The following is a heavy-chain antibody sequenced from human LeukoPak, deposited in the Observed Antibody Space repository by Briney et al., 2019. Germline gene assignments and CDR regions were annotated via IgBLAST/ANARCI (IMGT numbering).Heavy chain of an antibody. CDR2: ILGSGGST. Sequence: QPGASLRLSGAASGFTFSNYAMSWVRQAPGKGLEWVSAILGSGGSTYYADSVKGRFTVSRDNSKSTLYLQMNSLRAEDTALYYCAKWGDYDVLTGYYVPDYWGQGTLVTVSS. D-gene: IGHD3-9*01. J-gene: IGHJ4*02. V-gene: IGHV3-23*01. CDR3: AKWGDYDVLTGYYVPDY. CDR1: GFTFSNYA.